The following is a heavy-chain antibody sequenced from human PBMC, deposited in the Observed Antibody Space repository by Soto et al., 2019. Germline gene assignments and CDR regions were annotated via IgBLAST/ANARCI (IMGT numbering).Heavy chain of an antibody. CDR2: IFSNDEK. CDR3: ARVNNYYDSSGYYYYYYGMDV. CDR1: GFSLSNARMG. J-gene: IGHJ6*02. D-gene: IGHD3-22*01. Sequence: ESGPTLVNPTETLTLTCTVSGFSLSNARMGVSWIRQPPGKALEWLAHIFSNDEKSYSTSLKSRLTISKDTSKSQVVLTMTNMDPVDTATYYCARVNNYYDSSGYYYYYYGMDVWGQGTTVTVSS. V-gene: IGHV2-26*01.